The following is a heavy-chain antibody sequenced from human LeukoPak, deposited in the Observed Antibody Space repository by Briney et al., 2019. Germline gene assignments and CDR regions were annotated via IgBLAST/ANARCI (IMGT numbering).Heavy chain of an antibody. D-gene: IGHD6-13*01. Sequence: PGGSLRLSCAASGFTISSDSMNWVRQAPGKGLEWVSSISSSSSYIYYADSVKGRFTISRDNAKNSLYLQMNSLRAEDTAVYYSASVGYSSSSGLDPWGQGTLVTVSS. CDR2: ISSSSSYI. J-gene: IGHJ5*02. CDR1: GFTISSDS. CDR3: ASVGYSSSSGLDP. V-gene: IGHV3-21*01.